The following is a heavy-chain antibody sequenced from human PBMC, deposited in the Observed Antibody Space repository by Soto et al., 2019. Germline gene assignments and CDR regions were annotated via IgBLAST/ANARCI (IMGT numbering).Heavy chain of an antibody. CDR1: GDSVSSNSAA. Sequence: SQTLSLTCAISGDSVSSNSAAWNWIRQSPSRGLEWLGRTYYRSKWYNDYAVSVKSRITINPDTSKNQYSLQLNSLTPEDTAVYYCAREDTAMVGINLFDPWGQGTLVTV. D-gene: IGHD5-18*01. CDR2: TYYRSKWYN. CDR3: AREDTAMVGINLFDP. V-gene: IGHV6-1*01. J-gene: IGHJ5*02.